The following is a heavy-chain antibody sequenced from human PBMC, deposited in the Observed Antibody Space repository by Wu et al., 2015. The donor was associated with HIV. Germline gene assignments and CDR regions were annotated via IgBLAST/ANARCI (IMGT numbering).Heavy chain of an antibody. V-gene: IGHV1-69*05. D-gene: IGHD5-12*01. CDR2: IIPVLGTT. Sequence: QVQLLQSGAEVKKPGSSVKVSCKASGGTFSSYAISWVRQAPGQGLEWMGRIIPVLGTTYSAQNFQGRVTFTTDESKSTVYMELTSLRSEDTAVYYCVRNTDSVATSLYSLGVWGQGTTVTVSS. CDR1: GGTFSSYA. J-gene: IGHJ6*02. CDR3: VRNTDSVATSLYSLGV.